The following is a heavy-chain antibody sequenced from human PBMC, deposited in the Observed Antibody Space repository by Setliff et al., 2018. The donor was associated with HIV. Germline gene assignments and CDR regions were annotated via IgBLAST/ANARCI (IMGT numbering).Heavy chain of an antibody. Sequence: SETLSLTCTVSDGSVSSTGYSWGWIRQAPGKGLEWIGYIYDSGSTHYNPSLKSRVTLSLDTSKNQFSLNLTSVTAADAGHYYCARGGAIAEGDSFDFWSLGKVVTVSS. CDR2: IYDSGST. CDR3: ARGGAIAEGDSFDF. CDR1: DGSVSSTGYS. D-gene: IGHD3-16*01. V-gene: IGHV4-39*07. J-gene: IGHJ3*01.